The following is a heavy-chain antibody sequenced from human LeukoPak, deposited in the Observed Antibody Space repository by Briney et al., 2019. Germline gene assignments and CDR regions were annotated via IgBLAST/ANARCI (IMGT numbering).Heavy chain of an antibody. V-gene: IGHV1-2*02. Sequence: EASVKVSCKASGYTFTGYYMHWVRQAPGQGLEWIGWINPNSGGTNYAQKFQGRVTMTRDTSISTAYMELSRLRSDDTAVYYCAREYYGSGSYALFDYWGQGTLVTVSS. CDR2: INPNSGGT. J-gene: IGHJ4*02. CDR1: GYTFTGYY. D-gene: IGHD3-10*01. CDR3: AREYYGSGSYALFDY.